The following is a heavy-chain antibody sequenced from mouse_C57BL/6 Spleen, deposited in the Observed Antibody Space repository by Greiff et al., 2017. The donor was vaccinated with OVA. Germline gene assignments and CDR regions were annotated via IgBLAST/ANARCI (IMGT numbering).Heavy chain of an antibody. CDR1: GYAFSSSW. V-gene: IGHV1-82*01. J-gene: IGHJ3*01. CDR2: IYPGDGDT. Sequence: QVQLQQSGPELVKPGASVKISCKASGYAFSSSWMNWVKQRPGKGLEWIGRIYPGDGDTNYNGKFTGKATLTADKSSSTAYMQLSSLTSEDSAVYICARSYYYGSSWFAYWGQGTLVTVSA. CDR3: ARSYYYGSSWFAY. D-gene: IGHD1-1*01.